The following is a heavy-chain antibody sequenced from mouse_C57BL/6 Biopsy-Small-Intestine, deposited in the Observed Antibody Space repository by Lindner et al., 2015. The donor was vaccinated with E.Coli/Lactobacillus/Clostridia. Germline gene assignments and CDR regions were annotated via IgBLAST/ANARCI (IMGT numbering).Heavy chain of an antibody. D-gene: IGHD2-2*01. CDR3: ARMGYDDYFDY. J-gene: IGHJ2*01. Sequence: VQLQESGAELVKPGTSVKMSCKASGYSFTGYFMNWVKQSHGKSLEWIGRINPYNGDTFYNQKFKGKATLTVDKSSSTAHMELRSLTSEDSALYYCARMGYDDYFDYWGQGTTLTVSS. CDR1: GYSFTGYF. V-gene: IGHV1-20*01. CDR2: INPYNGDT.